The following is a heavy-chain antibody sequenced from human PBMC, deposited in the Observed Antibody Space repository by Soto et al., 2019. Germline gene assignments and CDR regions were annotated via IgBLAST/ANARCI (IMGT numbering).Heavy chain of an antibody. CDR3: ASRGFAKEGLYYYGMDV. Sequence: QVQLVQSGAEVKKPGSSVKVSCKASGGTFSSYTISWVRQAPGQGLEWMGRIIPILGIANYAQKFQGRVTITADKSTSTAYMELSSLRSEDTAVYYCASRGFAKEGLYYYGMDVWGQGTTVTVSS. CDR2: IIPILGIA. CDR1: GGTFSSYT. D-gene: IGHD3-10*01. V-gene: IGHV1-69*02. J-gene: IGHJ6*02.